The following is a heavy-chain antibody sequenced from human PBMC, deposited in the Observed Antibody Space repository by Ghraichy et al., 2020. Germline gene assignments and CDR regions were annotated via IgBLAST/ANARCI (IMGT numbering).Heavy chain of an antibody. V-gene: IGHV4-34*01. CDR2: INHSGST. CDR1: GGSFSGYY. CDR3: ARASPDILGSYYYYYYMDV. J-gene: IGHJ6*03. D-gene: IGHD3-9*01. Sequence: SETLSLTCAVYGGSFSGYYWSWIRQPPGKGLEWIGEINHSGSTNYNPSLKSRVTISVDTSKNQFSLKLSSVTAADTAVYYCARASPDILGSYYYYYYMDVWGKGTTVTVSS.